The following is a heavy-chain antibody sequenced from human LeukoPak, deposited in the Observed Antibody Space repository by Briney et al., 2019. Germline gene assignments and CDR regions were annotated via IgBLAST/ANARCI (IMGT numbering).Heavy chain of an antibody. CDR2: IIPIFGTA. D-gene: IGHD2-15*01. J-gene: IGHJ6*03. CDR3: ARAGRYCSGGSCYYYMDV. V-gene: IGHV1-69*13. Sequence: ASVKVSCKASGGTFSSYAISWVRQAPGQGLEWMGGIIPIFGTANYAQKFQGRVTITADESTSTAYMELSSLRSEDTAVYYCARAGRYCSGGSCYYYMDVWGKGTTVTISS. CDR1: GGTFSSYA.